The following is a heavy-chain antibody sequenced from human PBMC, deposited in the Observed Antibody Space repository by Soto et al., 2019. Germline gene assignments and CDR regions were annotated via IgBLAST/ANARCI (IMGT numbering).Heavy chain of an antibody. D-gene: IGHD3-22*01. CDR3: ATSYSYSPPYY. Sequence: PSETLSLTCTVSGGSISSGVYYWTWIRQHPGKGLEWIGYIYYSGLTHYNPSLKGRLTISIDTSKNQFSLKLSSVTAADTAVYCCATSYSYSPPYYWGQGTLVTVSS. CDR1: GGSISSGVYY. V-gene: IGHV4-31*03. CDR2: IYYSGLT. J-gene: IGHJ4*02.